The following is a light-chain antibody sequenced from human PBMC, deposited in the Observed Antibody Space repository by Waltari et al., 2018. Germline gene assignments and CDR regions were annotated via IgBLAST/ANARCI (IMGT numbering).Light chain of an antibody. V-gene: IGLV1-44*01. CDR2: NND. J-gene: IGLJ3*02. CDR1: SSNIGRNT. CDR3: AAWDDSLNGWV. Sequence: QSVLTQPPSASGTPGQRVTISCSGSSSNIGRNTVTWYQQLPGTAPKLLIYNNDQRPSGVPDRFSGSKSGTSASLAISGLQSEDEADYYCAAWDDSLNGWVFGGGTKLTVL.